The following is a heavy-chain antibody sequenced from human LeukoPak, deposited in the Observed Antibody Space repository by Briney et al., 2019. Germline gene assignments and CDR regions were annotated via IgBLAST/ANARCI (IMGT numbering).Heavy chain of an antibody. CDR2: ISAYNGNT. Sequence: ASVKVSCKASGYTFTSYGISWVRQAPGQGLEWMGWISAYNGNTNYAQKLQGRVTITTDTSTTTACMELRSLRSDDTAVYYCARDGRYSYGLDDAFDIWGQGTMVTVSS. J-gene: IGHJ3*02. CDR3: ARDGRYSYGLDDAFDI. V-gene: IGHV1-18*01. D-gene: IGHD5-18*01. CDR1: GYTFTSYG.